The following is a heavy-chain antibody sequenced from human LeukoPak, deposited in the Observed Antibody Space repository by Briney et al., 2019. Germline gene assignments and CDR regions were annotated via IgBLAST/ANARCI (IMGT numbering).Heavy chain of an antibody. V-gene: IGHV4-30-4*08. D-gene: IGHD4-23*01. CDR2: IYYSGST. CDR1: GGSISSGDYY. J-gene: IGHJ4*02. CDR3: ARDTHDYGGLNC. Sequence: PSETLSLTCTVSGGSISSGDYYWSWIRQPPGKGLEWIGYIYYSGSTYYNPSLKSRVTISVDTSKNQFSLRLNSVTAADTAVYYCARDTHDYGGLNCWGQGTLVTVSS.